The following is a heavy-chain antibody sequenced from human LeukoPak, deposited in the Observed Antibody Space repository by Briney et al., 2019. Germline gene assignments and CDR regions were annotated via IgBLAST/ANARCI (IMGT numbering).Heavy chain of an antibody. Sequence: SQTLSLTCAISGDSVSSNSAAWNWLRQSPSRGLEWLGRTYYRSKLYNDYAVSVKSRITINPDTSKNQFSLQLNSVTPEDTAVYYCARNYYDSSGYYYGYYYYGMDVWGQGTTVTVSS. J-gene: IGHJ6*02. V-gene: IGHV6-1*01. CDR2: TYYRSKLYN. D-gene: IGHD3-22*01. CDR3: ARNYYDSSGYYYGYYYYGMDV. CDR1: GDSVSSNSAA.